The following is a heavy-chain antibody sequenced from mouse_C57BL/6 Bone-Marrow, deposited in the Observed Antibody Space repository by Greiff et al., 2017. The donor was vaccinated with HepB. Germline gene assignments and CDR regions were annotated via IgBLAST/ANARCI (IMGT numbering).Heavy chain of an antibody. Sequence: EVKLQESGGGLVKPGGSPKLSCAASGFTFSSYAMSWVRQTPEKRLEWVATISDGGSYTYYPDNVKGRITISRDNAKNNLYLQMSHLKSEDTAMYYCARDYDYYDAMDYWGQGTSVTVSS. CDR2: ISDGGSYT. CDR1: GFTFSSYA. D-gene: IGHD2-4*01. J-gene: IGHJ4*01. CDR3: ARDYDYYDAMDY. V-gene: IGHV5-4*01.